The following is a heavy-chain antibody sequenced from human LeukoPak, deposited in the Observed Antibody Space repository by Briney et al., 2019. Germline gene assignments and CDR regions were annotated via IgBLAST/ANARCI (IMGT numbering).Heavy chain of an antibody. CDR3: ARDFGRGLPSSPDDAFDI. Sequence: SETLSLTCTVSGGSISSSSYYWGWIRQPPGKGLEWIGSIYYSGSTYYNPSLKSRVTISVDTSKNQFSLKLSSVTAADTAVYYCARDFGRGLPSSPDDAFDIWGQGTMVTVSS. V-gene: IGHV4-39*07. CDR1: GGSISSSSYY. CDR2: IYYSGST. D-gene: IGHD2-2*01. J-gene: IGHJ3*02.